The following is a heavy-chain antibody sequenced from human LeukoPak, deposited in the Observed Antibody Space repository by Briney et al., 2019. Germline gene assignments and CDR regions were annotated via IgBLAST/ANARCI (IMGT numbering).Heavy chain of an antibody. CDR2: IYSGGSI. CDR3: ATGYTSGTRIDY. Sequence: PGGSLRLSCAASGFTVSSNFMSWVRQAPGKGLEWVSVIYSGGSIYYADSVKGRFTISRDKSKNTLYLQVSSLRAEDTAVYYCATGYTSGTRIDYWGQGTLVSVSS. V-gene: IGHV3-53*01. J-gene: IGHJ4*02. CDR1: GFTVSSNF. D-gene: IGHD6-19*01.